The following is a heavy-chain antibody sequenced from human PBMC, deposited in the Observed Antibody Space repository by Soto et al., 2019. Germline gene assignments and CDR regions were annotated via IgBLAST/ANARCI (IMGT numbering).Heavy chain of an antibody. CDR1: GFTFSSYA. Sequence: GGSLRLSCAASGFTFSSYAMSWVRQAPGKGLEWVSAISGSGGSTYYADSVKGRFTISRDNSKNTLYLQMNSLRAEDTAVYYCAKCRPSGYDVDINWFDPWGQGTLVTVSS. D-gene: IGHD5-12*01. V-gene: IGHV3-23*01. J-gene: IGHJ5*02. CDR2: ISGSGGST. CDR3: AKCRPSGYDVDINWFDP.